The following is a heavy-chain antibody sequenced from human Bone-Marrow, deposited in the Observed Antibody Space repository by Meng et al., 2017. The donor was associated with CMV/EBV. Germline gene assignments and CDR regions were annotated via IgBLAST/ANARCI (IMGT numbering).Heavy chain of an antibody. Sequence: GGSLRLSCAASGFTFSSYAMSWVRQAPGKGLEWVSGISGSGGSTYYADSVKGRFTISRDNSKNTLYLEMNSLRAEDTAVYYCAKQGYSRSSSCIDYWGQGTMVTVSS. CDR2: ISGSGGST. CDR1: GFTFSSYA. CDR3: AKQGYSRSSSCIDY. V-gene: IGHV3-23*01. J-gene: IGHJ4*02. D-gene: IGHD6-6*01.